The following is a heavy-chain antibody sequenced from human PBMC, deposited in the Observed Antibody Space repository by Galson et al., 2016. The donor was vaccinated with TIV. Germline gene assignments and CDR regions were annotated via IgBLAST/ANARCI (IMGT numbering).Heavy chain of an antibody. CDR1: GDSLSDLS. J-gene: IGHJ4*02. D-gene: IGHD3-22*01. V-gene: IGHV1-24*01. CDR2: FDPEQHKK. CDR3: ATVAWFPGLSLDN. Sequence: SVKVSCKVSGDSLSDLSMHWVRQAPGKGLEWMAGFDPEQHKKIYAQKLEGRVTLTDDTSTDTAFLELSSLSFEDTAVYYWATVAWFPGLSLDNWGQGTLVTVSS.